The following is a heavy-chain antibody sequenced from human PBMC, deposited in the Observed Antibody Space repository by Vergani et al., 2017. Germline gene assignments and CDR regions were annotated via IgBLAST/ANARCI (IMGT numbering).Heavy chain of an antibody. J-gene: IGHJ4*02. CDR3: AKYRAYYDFWSGYSDFDS. CDR1: GFTFSNYA. Sequence: EVQLLESGGGLVQPGGSLRLSCAASGFTFSNYAMSWVRQAPGKGLEWVSAISGSGGSTYYADSVKGRFTISRDNSKNTLYLQMNSLRAEDTAVYYCAKYRAYYDFWSGYSDFDSWGQGTLVTVSS. CDR2: ISGSGGST. V-gene: IGHV3-23*01. D-gene: IGHD3-3*01.